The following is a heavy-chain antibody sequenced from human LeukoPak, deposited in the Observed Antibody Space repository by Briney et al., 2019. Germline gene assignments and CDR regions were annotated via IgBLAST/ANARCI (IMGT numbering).Heavy chain of an antibody. CDR3: ARGGRTMVRGSYYYYYGMDV. J-gene: IGHJ6*04. CDR2: IGTAGDP. V-gene: IGHV3-13*05. Sequence: GGSLRLSCAASGSTFSSYDMHWVCQATGKGLEWVSAIGTAGDPYYPGSVKGRFTIFRENAKNSLYLQMNSLRAGDTAVYYCARGGRTMVRGSYYYYYGMDVWGKGTTVTVSS. CDR1: GSTFSSYD. D-gene: IGHD3-10*01.